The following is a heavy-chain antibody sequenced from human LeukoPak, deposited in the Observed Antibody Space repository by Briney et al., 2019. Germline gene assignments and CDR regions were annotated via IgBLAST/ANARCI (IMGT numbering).Heavy chain of an antibody. CDR2: IYHSGST. CDR1: GGSISSSNW. V-gene: IGHV4-4*02. Sequence: PLETLSLTCAVSGGSISSSNWWSWVRQPPGKGLEWIGEIYHSGSTNYIPSLKSRVTTSVDKSKNQFSLRLSSVTAADTAVYYCASKWLGLNYWGQGTLVTVSS. CDR3: ASKWLGLNY. D-gene: IGHD6-19*01. J-gene: IGHJ4*02.